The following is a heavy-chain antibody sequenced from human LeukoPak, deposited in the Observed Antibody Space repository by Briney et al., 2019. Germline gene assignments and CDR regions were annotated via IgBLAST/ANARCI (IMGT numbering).Heavy chain of an antibody. J-gene: IGHJ6*04. CDR3: ARDRGGGPPTYYYYGMDV. D-gene: IGHD1-14*01. CDR2: ISYDGSNK. CDR1: GFTFSSYA. Sequence: PGGSLRLSCAASGFTFSSYAMHWVRQAPGKGLEWVAVISYDGSNKYYADSVKGRFTIPRDNSKNTLYLQMNSLRAEDTAVYYCARDRGGGPPTYYYYGMDVWGKGTTVTVSS. V-gene: IGHV3-30*04.